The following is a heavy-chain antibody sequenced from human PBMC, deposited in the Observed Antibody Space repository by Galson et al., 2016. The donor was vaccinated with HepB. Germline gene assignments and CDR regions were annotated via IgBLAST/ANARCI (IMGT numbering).Heavy chain of an antibody. D-gene: IGHD5/OR15-5a*01. CDR3: TTVPFYEGYYYYYMDV. J-gene: IGHJ6*03. V-gene: IGHV3-33*01. Sequence: SCAASGFTFSSYGMHWVRQAPGKGLEWVAVIWYDGSNKYYADSVKGRFTISRDNSKNTLYLQMNSLRAEDTAVYYCTTVPFYEGYYYYYMDVWGKGTTVTVSS. CDR1: GFTFSSYG. CDR2: IWYDGSNK.